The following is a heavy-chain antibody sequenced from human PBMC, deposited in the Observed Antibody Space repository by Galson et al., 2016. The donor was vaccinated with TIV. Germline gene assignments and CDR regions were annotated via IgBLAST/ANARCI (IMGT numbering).Heavy chain of an antibody. CDR3: ARLLEWTHEAFDT. J-gene: IGHJ3*02. V-gene: IGHV3-7*01. Sequence: SLRLSCAASGFTFGNYWMSWVRQAAGKGLEWVANIDKDGTEKYYVASVKGRFTITRDNAKNTLYLQMNSLRAEDMAIFYCARLLEWTHEAFDTWGQGTMVTVSA. CDR2: IDKDGTEK. CDR1: GFTFGNYW. D-gene: IGHD3-3*01.